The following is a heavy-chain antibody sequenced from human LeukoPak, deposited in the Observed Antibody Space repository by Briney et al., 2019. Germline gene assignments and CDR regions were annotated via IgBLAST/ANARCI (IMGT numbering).Heavy chain of an antibody. CDR1: GFTFSSYG. CDR2: IRHDGSNK. V-gene: IGHV3-30*02. Sequence: GGSLRLSCAASGFTFSSYGMHWVRQAPGKGLEWVAFIRHDGSNKYYADSVKGRFTISRDNSKNTLYLQMNSLRAEDTAVYYCAKDPELDQGMAVAGIVDWGQGTLVTVSS. CDR3: AKDPELDQGMAVAGIVD. D-gene: IGHD6-19*01. J-gene: IGHJ4*02.